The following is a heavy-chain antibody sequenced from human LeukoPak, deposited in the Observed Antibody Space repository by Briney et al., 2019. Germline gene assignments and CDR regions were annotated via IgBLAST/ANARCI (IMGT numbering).Heavy chain of an antibody. CDR2: IYSGDSDT. CDR1: GYSFTSYW. Sequence: GESLKISCKGSGYSFTSYWIGWVRQRPGKGLEWMGIIYSGDSDTRYSPSFQGQVTISADKSISTAYLQWSSLKASDTAMYYCAREVDYYDDHWFDPWGQGTLVTVSS. D-gene: IGHD3-22*01. V-gene: IGHV5-51*01. CDR3: AREVDYYDDHWFDP. J-gene: IGHJ5*02.